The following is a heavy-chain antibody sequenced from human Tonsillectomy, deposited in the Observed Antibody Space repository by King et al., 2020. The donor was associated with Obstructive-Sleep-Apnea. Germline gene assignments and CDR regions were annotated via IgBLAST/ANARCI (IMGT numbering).Heavy chain of an antibody. CDR1: GGSISSSSYY. D-gene: IGHD3-10*01. V-gene: IGHV4-39*07. CDR2: IYYSWST. J-gene: IGHJ4*02. Sequence: LQLQESGPGLVKPSETLSLTCTVSGGSISSSSYYWGWIRQPPGKGLEWIGSIYYSWSTYYNPSLKSRVTISVDTSKNQFSLKLSSVTAADTAVYYCARDRFKDYYGSGSFTWGQGTLVTVSS. CDR3: ARDRFKDYYGSGSFT.